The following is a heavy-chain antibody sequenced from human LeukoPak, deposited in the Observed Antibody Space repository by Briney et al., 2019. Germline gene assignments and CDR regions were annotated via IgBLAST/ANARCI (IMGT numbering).Heavy chain of an antibody. CDR1: GYSISSGYY. Sequence: PSETLSLTCTVSGYSISSGYYWGWIGQPPGKGLEWIGRIYTSGSTNYNPSLKSRVTMSVDTSKNQFSLKLSSVTAADTAVYYCARETCLTGLSFCWFDPWGQGTLVTISS. V-gene: IGHV4-38-2*02. CDR3: ARETCLTGLSFCWFDP. D-gene: IGHD3-9*01. CDR2: IYTSGST. J-gene: IGHJ5*02.